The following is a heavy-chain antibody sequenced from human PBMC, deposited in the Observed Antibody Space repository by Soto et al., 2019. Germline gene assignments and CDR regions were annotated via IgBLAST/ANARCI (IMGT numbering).Heavy chain of an antibody. J-gene: IGHJ4*02. V-gene: IGHV3-21*01. D-gene: IGHD6-19*01. CDR2: INSNSGYI. CDR1: GFTFSSYS. CDR3: ARGVVPTTSDRIAVYGTVVDY. Sequence: PGGSLRLSCVASGFTFSSYSMNWVRQAPGKGLEWVSAINSNSGYIYYADSVKGRFTISRDNAKNSVFLQMNSLRAEDTAVCYCARGVVPTTSDRIAVYGTVVDYWSQGTLVTVSS.